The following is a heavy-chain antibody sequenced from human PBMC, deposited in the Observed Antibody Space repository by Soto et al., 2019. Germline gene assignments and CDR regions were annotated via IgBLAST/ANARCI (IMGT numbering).Heavy chain of an antibody. CDR3: ARDAVGANHFDY. Sequence: SETLSLTCTVGSISTYYWNWIRQPPGKGLEWIGYIYYIGRTNYNPSLRSRVTMSIDTSKNQFSLKLNSVTAADTAVYYCARDAVGANHFDYWGQGALVTVSS. CDR1: GSISTYY. J-gene: IGHJ4*02. V-gene: IGHV4-59*01. D-gene: IGHD1-26*01. CDR2: IYYIGRT.